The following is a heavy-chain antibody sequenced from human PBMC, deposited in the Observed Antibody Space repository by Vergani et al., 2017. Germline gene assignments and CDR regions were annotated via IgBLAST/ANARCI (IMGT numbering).Heavy chain of an antibody. CDR3: ARSRSATGTTDYFDY. Sequence: QVQLQESGPGLVKPSETLSLTCAVSGYSISSGYYWGWIRQPPGKGLEWIGSIYHSGSTYYNPSLKSRVTISVDTSKNQFSLNLNSVTAADTAVYFCARSRSATGTTDYFDYWGQGTLVTVSS. V-gene: IGHV4-38-2*01. CDR1: GYSISSGYY. CDR2: IYHSGST. D-gene: IGHD4-17*01. J-gene: IGHJ4*02.